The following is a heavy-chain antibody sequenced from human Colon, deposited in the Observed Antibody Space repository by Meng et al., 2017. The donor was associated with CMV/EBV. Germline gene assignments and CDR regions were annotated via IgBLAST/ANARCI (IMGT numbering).Heavy chain of an antibody. CDR2: NRPYSGDK. CDR1: DYTCNDYY. V-gene: IGHV1-2*02. D-gene: IGHD3-10*01. Sequence: QAVPSWAGVTMTGASLNASWTASDYTCNDYYVYWLRQAPGEEVEWMWWNRPYSGDKEYAHTYKWRVIMTRDMSMNILSPEVGSVSSKDTAVYYCARVGSSILSHLDYWGQGTLVTVSS. J-gene: IGHJ4*02. CDR3: ARVGSSILSHLDY.